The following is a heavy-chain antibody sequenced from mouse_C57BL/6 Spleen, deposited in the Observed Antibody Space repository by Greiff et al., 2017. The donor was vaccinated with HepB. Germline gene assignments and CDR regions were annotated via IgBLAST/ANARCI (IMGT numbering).Heavy chain of an antibody. CDR2: IWTGGGT. J-gene: IGHJ1*03. CDR3: ATYYDGSSYEYFDV. Sequence: VKLMESGPGLVAPSQSLSITCTVSGFSLTSYAISWVRQPPGKGLEWLGVIWTGGGTNYNSALKSRLSISKDNSKSQVFLKMNSLQTDDTARYYCATYYDGSSYEYFDVWGTGTTVTVSS. D-gene: IGHD1-1*01. V-gene: IGHV2-9-1*01. CDR1: GFSLTSYA.